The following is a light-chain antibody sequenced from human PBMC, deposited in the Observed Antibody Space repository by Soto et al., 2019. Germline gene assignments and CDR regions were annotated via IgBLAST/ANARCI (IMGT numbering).Light chain of an antibody. CDR2: QDS. V-gene: IGLV3-1*01. CDR3: QAWHSSTAYVV. CDR1: KLGDKY. J-gene: IGLJ2*01. Sequence: SYELTQPPSVSVSPGQTASITCSGDKLGDKYACWYQQKPGQSPVLVIYQDSKRPSGIPERFSGSNSGNTATLTISGTQAMDEADYYCQAWHSSTAYVVFGGGTKVTVL.